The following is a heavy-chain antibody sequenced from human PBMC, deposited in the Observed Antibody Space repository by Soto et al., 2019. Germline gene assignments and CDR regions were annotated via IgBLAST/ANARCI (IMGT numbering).Heavy chain of an antibody. CDR3: AIDEGGYDILTGYYKAHHFDY. CDR2: ISPHNFNT. Sequence: QVQLEQSGAEVKKPGDSVKVSCKASGYTFTHLYTTWVRQAPGQGLEWMGAISPHNFNTNYAQKFRGRVTLTTEKSTNTAYMDLRSLTSDDTAVYYCAIDEGGYDILTGYYKAHHFDYWGQGVPVTVSS. V-gene: IGHV1-18*01. CDR1: GYTFTHLY. J-gene: IGHJ4*02. D-gene: IGHD3-9*01.